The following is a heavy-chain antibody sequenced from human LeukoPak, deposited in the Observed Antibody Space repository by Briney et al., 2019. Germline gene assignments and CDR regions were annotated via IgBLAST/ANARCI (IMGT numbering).Heavy chain of an antibody. J-gene: IGHJ3*01. CDR2: IYYNGNT. D-gene: IGHD6-19*01. Sequence: PSETLSLTCAVSGYSISSNNWWAWVRQPPGKGLEWMGYIYYNGNTYYNPYNPSLTSRVTMSVDTSKNQFSLKLDSVTEIDTAMYYCARIQAVAAIRGASDVWGQGTMVTVSS. V-gene: IGHV4-28*01. CDR3: ARIQAVAAIRGASDV. CDR1: GYSISSNNW.